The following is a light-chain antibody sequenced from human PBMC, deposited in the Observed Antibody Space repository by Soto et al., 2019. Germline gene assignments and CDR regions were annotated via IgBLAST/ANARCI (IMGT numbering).Light chain of an antibody. CDR3: QQYGSSPFT. V-gene: IGKV3-20*01. CDR2: GTS. CDR1: QSVSSSY. Sequence: EIVLTQSPGTLSLSPGERATLSCRASQSVSSSYLAWYQQKPGQAPRLLIYGTSSRATGIPGRFSGSGSGTDFTLTISGLEPEDFAVYYCQQYGSSPFTFGPGTKVDIK. J-gene: IGKJ3*01.